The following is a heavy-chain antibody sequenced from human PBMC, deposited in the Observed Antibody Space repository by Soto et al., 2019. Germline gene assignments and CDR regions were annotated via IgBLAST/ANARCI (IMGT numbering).Heavy chain of an antibody. CDR3: ARGGSGSYYEPGGPFDY. V-gene: IGHV3-30-3*01. D-gene: IGHD1-26*01. Sequence: QVQLVESGGGVVQPGRSLRLSCAASGFTFSSYAMHWVRQAPGKGLEWVAVISYDGSNKYYADSVKGRFTISRDNSKNTLYLQMNSLSAEDTAVYYCARGGSGSYYEPGGPFDYWGQGTLVTVSS. CDR2: ISYDGSNK. J-gene: IGHJ4*02. CDR1: GFTFSSYA.